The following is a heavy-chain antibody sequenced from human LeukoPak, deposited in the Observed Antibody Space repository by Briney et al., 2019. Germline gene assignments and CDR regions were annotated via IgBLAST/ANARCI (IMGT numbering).Heavy chain of an antibody. Sequence: SETLSLTCTVSGGSISSYYWSWIRQPPGKGLEWIGYIYHSGSTDYNPSLKSRVTISVDTSKSQFSLKLSSVTAADTAVYYCARHPDILTAPFDPWGQGTLVTVSS. CDR3: ARHPDILTAPFDP. D-gene: IGHD3-9*01. V-gene: IGHV4-59*08. J-gene: IGHJ5*02. CDR2: IYHSGST. CDR1: GGSISSYY.